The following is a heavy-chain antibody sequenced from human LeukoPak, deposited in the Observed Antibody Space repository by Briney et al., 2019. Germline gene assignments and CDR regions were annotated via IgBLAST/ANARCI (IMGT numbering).Heavy chain of an antibody. CDR3: ARDYGDYYFDY. D-gene: IGHD4-17*01. CDR2: IGASGGST. J-gene: IGHJ4*02. V-gene: IGHV3-23*01. CDR1: GFIFTNYA. Sequence: HPGGSLRLSCAASGFIFTNYAMCWVRQAPGKGLEWVSIIGASGGSTYYADSVKGRFTISRDNSKNTLYLQMNSLRAEDTALYYCARDYGDYYFDYWGQGTLVTVSS.